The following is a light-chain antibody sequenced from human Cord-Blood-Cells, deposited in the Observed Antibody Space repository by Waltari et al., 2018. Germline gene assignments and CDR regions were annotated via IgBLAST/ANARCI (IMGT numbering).Light chain of an antibody. CDR3: SSYTSSSAYV. Sequence: QSALTQPASVSGSPGQSITISCTGTSSDVGGYNYVSWYQQHPGKAPKLMIYEVSNRPLGVSNRFSRSKSGNTASLTISGLQAEDEADYYCSSYTSSSAYVFGTGTKVTVL. CDR1: SSDVGGYNY. CDR2: EVS. J-gene: IGLJ1*01. V-gene: IGLV2-14*01.